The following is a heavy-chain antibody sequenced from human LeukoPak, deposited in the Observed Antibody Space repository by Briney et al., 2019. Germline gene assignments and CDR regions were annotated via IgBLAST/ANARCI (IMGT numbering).Heavy chain of an antibody. Sequence: PSETLSLTCTVSGGSISSSSYYWGWIRQPPGKGLXXXXXXXYSGSTYYNPSLKSRVTISVDTSKNQFSLKLSSVTAADTAVYYCARYQGYCSGGSCYHYFDYWGQGTLVTVSS. CDR2: XXYSGST. CDR3: ARYQGYCSGGSCYHYFDY. V-gene: IGHV4-39*01. D-gene: IGHD2-15*01. CDR1: GGSISSSSYY. J-gene: IGHJ4*02.